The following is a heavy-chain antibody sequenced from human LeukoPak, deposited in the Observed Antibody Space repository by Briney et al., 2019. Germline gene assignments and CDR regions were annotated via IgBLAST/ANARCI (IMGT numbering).Heavy chain of an antibody. Sequence: SETLSLTCTVSGDSINNFYWSWIRQPAGKGLEWIGRIYTSGSTNYNPSLKSRVTISVDTSKNQFSLKLSSVTAADTAVYYCARDSYYGSGRNNWFDPWGQGTLVTVSS. V-gene: IGHV4-4*07. CDR3: ARDSYYGSGRNNWFDP. CDR1: GDSINNFY. CDR2: IYTSGST. D-gene: IGHD3-10*01. J-gene: IGHJ5*02.